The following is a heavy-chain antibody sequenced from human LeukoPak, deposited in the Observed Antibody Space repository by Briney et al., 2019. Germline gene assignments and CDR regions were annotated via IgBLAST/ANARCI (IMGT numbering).Heavy chain of an antibody. D-gene: IGHD4-17*01. J-gene: IGHJ5*02. V-gene: IGHV1-2*02. CDR2: INPNHGGT. CDR1: GYSFTDYY. CDR3: ARDYDYGDRWVSHWFDP. Sequence: GASVTVSCKASGYSFTDYYINWVRQAPGQGGEGMGWINPNHGGTHYAQKFQGRVTITRDRSITTAYMELSRLRSDDTAVYYCARDYDYGDRWVSHWFDPWGQGTLVTVSS.